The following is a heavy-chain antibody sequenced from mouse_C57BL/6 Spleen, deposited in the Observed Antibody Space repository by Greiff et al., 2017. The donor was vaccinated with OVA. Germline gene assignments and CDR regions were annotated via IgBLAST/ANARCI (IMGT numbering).Heavy chain of an antibody. J-gene: IGHJ2*01. Sequence: VQLQQPGAELVRPGTSVKLSCKASGYTFTSYWMHWVKQRPGQGLEWIGAIYPGNSDTSYNQKFKGKAKLTAVTSASTAYMELSSLTNEDSAVYYCTRFYYGSDYWGQGTTLTVSS. D-gene: IGHD1-1*01. V-gene: IGHV1-5*01. CDR3: TRFYYGSDY. CDR2: IYPGNSDT. CDR1: GYTFTSYW.